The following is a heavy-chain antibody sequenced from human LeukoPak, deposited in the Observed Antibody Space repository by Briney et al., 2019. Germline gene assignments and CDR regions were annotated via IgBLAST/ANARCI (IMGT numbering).Heavy chain of an antibody. J-gene: IGHJ6*02. CDR2: INHSGST. V-gene: IGHV4-34*01. CDR1: GGSCSGYN. CDR3: HITHVPNYYYGMDV. D-gene: IGHD3-10*02. Sequence: SETLSRTCAVYGGSCSGYNWSWMRPRPGQGREWSGEINHSGSTNYNPSLKSRVTISVDTSKNQFSLKLSPVTAADTAVYYCHITHVPNYYYGMDVWGQGTTVTVSS.